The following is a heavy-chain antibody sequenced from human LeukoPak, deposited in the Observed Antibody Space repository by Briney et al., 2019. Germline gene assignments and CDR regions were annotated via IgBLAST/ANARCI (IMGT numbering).Heavy chain of an antibody. D-gene: IGHD3-22*01. CDR1: GGSFSGYY. J-gene: IGHJ4*02. CDR2: INHSGST. V-gene: IGHV4-34*01. CDR3: ARGLGYYYDSSGYFDY. Sequence: SETLSLTCAVYGGSFSGYYWSWLRQPPGKGLEWIGEINHSGSTNYNPSLKSRVTISVDTSKNQFSLKLSSVTAADTAVYYCARGLGYYYDSSGYFDYWGQGTLVTVSS.